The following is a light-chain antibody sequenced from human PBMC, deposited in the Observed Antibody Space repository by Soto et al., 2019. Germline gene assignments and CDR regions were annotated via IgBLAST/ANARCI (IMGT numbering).Light chain of an antibody. Sequence: EIVLTQSPGTLSLSPGERATLSCRASQSVSSSYLAWYKQKPGQAPRLLIYGESSSATGIPDRFSGSGSGTDFTLTSSRLELEDFAVYYCQQYGKTFGQGTKLEIK. V-gene: IGKV3-20*01. J-gene: IGKJ1*01. CDR1: QSVSSSY. CDR2: GES. CDR3: QQYGKT.